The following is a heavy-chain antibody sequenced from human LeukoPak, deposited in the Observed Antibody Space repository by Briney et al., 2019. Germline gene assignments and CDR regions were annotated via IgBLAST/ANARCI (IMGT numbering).Heavy chain of an antibody. V-gene: IGHV4-38-2*01. CDR3: ARGSWYDPNWFDP. Sequence: SETLSLTCAVSGYSISSGYYWGWIRQPPGKGLEWIGSIYHSGSTYYNPSLKSRVTISVDTSKNQFSLKLSSVTAADTAVYYCARGSWYDPNWFDPWGQGTLVTVSS. J-gene: IGHJ5*02. CDR1: GYSISSGYY. CDR2: IYHSGST. D-gene: IGHD2-15*01.